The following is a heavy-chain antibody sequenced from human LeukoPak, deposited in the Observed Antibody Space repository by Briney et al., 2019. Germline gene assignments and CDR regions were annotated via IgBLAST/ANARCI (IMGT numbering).Heavy chain of an antibody. V-gene: IGHV4-34*01. CDR3: AKPAVSGWYGFDY. Sequence: PSETLSLTCAVYGGSFSGYYWSWIRQPPGKGLEWIGEINHSGSTNYNPSLKSRVTISVDTSKNQFSLKLSSVTAADTAVYYCAKPAVSGWYGFDYWGQGTLVTVSS. D-gene: IGHD6-19*01. CDR1: GGSFSGYY. CDR2: INHSGST. J-gene: IGHJ4*02.